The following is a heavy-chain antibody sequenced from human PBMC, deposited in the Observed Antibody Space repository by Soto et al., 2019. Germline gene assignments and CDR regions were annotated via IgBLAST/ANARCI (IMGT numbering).Heavy chain of an antibody. CDR3: ARDRVRSPLFDY. Sequence: GGSLRLSCAASGFTFSSYGMHWVRQAPGKGLEWVAVIWYDGSNKYYADSVKGRFTISRDNSKNTLYLQMNSLRAEDTAVYYCARDRVRSPLFDYWGQGTLVTVSS. CDR2: IWYDGSNK. V-gene: IGHV3-33*01. CDR1: GFTFSSYG. D-gene: IGHD3-3*01. J-gene: IGHJ4*02.